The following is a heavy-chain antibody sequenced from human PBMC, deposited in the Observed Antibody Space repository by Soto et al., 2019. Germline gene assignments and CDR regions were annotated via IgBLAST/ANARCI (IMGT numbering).Heavy chain of an antibody. CDR3: ARDLLRTSWWYFDL. V-gene: IGHV3-66*01. CDR1: GFTVSSNY. D-gene: IGHD3-22*01. J-gene: IGHJ2*01. Sequence: EVQLVESGGGLVQPGGSLRLSCAASGFTVSSNYMSWVRQAPGKGLEWVSVIYSGGSTYYADSMKGRFTISRDNSKNTLYLQMNSLRAEDTAVYYCARDLLRTSWWYFDLWGRGTLVTVSS. CDR2: IYSGGST.